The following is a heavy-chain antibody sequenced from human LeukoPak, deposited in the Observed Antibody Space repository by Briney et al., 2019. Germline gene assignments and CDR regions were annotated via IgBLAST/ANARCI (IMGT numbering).Heavy chain of an antibody. V-gene: IGHV3-53*01. CDR3: ARSWIAAAGTFDY. D-gene: IGHD6-13*01. CDR1: GFTVSSNY. Sequence: PGGSLRLSCAASGFTVSSNYMSWVRQAPGKGLEWVSVIYSGGSTYYADSVKGRFTISRDNSKNTLYLQMNSLRAEDTAVYYCARSWIAAAGTFDYWGQGTLVTVSS. J-gene: IGHJ4*02. CDR2: IYSGGST.